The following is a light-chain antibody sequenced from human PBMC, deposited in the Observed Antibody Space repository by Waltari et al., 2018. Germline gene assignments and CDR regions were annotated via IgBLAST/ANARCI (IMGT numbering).Light chain of an antibody. CDR1: QSVLYSSTNRNY. CDR2: WAS. J-gene: IGKJ2*01. CDR3: QQYYSSPQT. Sequence: DIVMTQSPDSLAVSLGERATINCKSSQSVLYSSTNRNYLAWYQQKPGKPPKLLIFWASTRESGVPDRFSGSGSGTDFTLTISSLQAEDVAVYYCQQYYSSPQTFGQGTKLEIK. V-gene: IGKV4-1*01.